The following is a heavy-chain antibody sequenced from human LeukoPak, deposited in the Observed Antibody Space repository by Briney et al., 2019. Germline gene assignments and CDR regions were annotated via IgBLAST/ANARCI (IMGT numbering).Heavy chain of an antibody. CDR2: INHSGST. J-gene: IGHJ4*02. D-gene: IGHD2-21*02. CDR1: GGSFSGYY. V-gene: IGHV4-34*01. Sequence: SETLSLTCAVYGGSFSGYYWSWIRQPPAKGLEWIGEINHSGSTNYNPSLKSRVTISVDTSKNQFSLKLSSVTAADTAVYYCARALCGGDCYRGNYWGQGTLVTVSS. CDR3: ARALCGGDCYRGNY.